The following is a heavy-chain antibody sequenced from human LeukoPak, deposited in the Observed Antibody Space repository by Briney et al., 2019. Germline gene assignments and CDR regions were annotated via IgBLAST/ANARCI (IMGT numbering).Heavy chain of an antibody. CDR2: IYSGGST. CDR3: ARADGDYYDSSGYYYGI. J-gene: IGHJ3*02. V-gene: IGHV3-53*01. CDR1: GFTFSSYA. Sequence: GGSLRLSCAASGFTFSSYAMSWVRQAPGKGLEWVSVIYSGGSTYYADSVKGRFTISRDNSKNTLYLQMNSLRAEDTAVYYCARADGDYYDSSGYYYGIWGQGTMVTVSS. D-gene: IGHD3-22*01.